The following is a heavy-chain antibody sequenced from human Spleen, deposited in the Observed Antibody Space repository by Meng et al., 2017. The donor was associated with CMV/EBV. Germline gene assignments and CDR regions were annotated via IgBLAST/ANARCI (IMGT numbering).Heavy chain of an antibody. J-gene: IGHJ4*02. Sequence: ASVKVSCKASGDTFGVYAMSWVRQAPGQGLEWMGWISAYNGNTNYAQKLQGRVTMTTDTSTSTAYMELRSLRSDDTAVYYCARDIGTVSLDYWGQGTLVTVSS. CDR2: ISAYNGNT. V-gene: IGHV1-18*01. CDR3: ARDIGTVSLDY. D-gene: IGHD4-17*01. CDR1: GDTFGVYA.